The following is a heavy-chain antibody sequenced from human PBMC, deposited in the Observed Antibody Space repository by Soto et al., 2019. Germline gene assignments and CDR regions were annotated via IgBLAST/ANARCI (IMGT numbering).Heavy chain of an antibody. CDR3: ARHNGPLYVGYYYDMDV. CDR1: GVSINSNYF. D-gene: IGHD3-16*01. Sequence: SETLSLTCAVSGVSINSNYFWGWIRQPPGRGLEWIGEINHSGSTNYSPSLKSQVTMSVDTSKNQFSLKLSSVTAADTAVYYCARHNGPLYVGYYYDMDVWGQGTTVTVSS. CDR2: INHSGST. J-gene: IGHJ6*02. V-gene: IGHV4-34*01.